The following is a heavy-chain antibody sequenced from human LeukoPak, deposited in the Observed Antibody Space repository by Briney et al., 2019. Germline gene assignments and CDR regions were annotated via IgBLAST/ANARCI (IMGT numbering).Heavy chain of an antibody. J-gene: IGHJ6*02. CDR2: IYHGGST. CDR3: ARAVSAVASPMNYYYGMDV. D-gene: IGHD3-22*01. V-gene: IGHV4-4*02. CDR1: GGSISSSNW. Sequence: SGTLSLTCAVSGGSISSSNWWSWVRQPPGKGLEWIGEIYHGGSTNYNPSLKSRVTISVDKSKNQFSLKLSSVTAADTAVYYCARAVSAVASPMNYYYGMDVWGQGTTVTVS.